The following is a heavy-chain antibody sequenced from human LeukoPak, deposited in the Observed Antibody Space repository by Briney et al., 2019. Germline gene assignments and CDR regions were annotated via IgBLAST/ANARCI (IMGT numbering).Heavy chain of an antibody. CDR1: GGSLSTYF. J-gene: IGHJ4*02. Sequence: SETLSLTCTVSGGSLSTYFWSWVRQPPGKGLEWIGHICHNGKTNSNPSLKSRVTVSVDTSKNQFSLKLSSVTAADTAVYYCARVTYYYDSSGLNYFDYWGQGTLVTVSS. D-gene: IGHD3-22*01. CDR2: ICHNGKT. V-gene: IGHV4-59*01. CDR3: ARVTYYYDSSGLNYFDY.